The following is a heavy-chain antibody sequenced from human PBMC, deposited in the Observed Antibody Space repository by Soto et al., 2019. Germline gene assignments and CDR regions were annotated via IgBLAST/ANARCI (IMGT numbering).Heavy chain of an antibody. V-gene: IGHV3-30*18. D-gene: IGHD3-3*01. CDR2: ISYDGSNK. J-gene: IGHJ4*02. CDR3: AKDLRAYYDFWSGYSGFEY. Sequence: PVWSLRLSCPSALFTFSSYGMHLVLHSPVKWLELVAVISYDGSNKYYADSVKGRFTISRDNSKNTLYLQMNSLRAEDTAVYYCAKDLRAYYDFWSGYSGFEYWGQGTLVTVSS. CDR1: LFTFSSYG.